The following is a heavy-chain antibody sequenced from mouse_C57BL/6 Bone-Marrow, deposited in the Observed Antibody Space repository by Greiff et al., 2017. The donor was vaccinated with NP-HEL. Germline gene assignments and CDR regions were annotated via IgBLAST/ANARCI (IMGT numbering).Heavy chain of an antibody. V-gene: IGHV1-72*01. D-gene: IGHD2-12*01. Sequence: QVQLKQPGAELVKPGASVKLSCKASGYTFTSYWMHWVKPRPGRGLEWIGRIDPNSGGTKYNEKFKSKATLPVDKPASTAYMQRSSLTSEDSAVYYCARWRRRVLYAMDYWGQGTSVTVSS. J-gene: IGHJ4*01. CDR2: IDPNSGGT. CDR3: ARWRRRVLYAMDY. CDR1: GYTFTSYW.